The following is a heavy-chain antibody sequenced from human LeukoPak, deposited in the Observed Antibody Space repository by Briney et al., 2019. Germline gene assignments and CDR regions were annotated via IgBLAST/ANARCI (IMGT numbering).Heavy chain of an antibody. D-gene: IGHD3-3*02. J-gene: IGHJ4*02. Sequence: GGSLRLSCAASGFTFSSYGKHWVRQAPGKGLEWVAVISYDGSNKYYADSVKGRFTISRDNSKNTLYLQMNSLRAEDTAVYYCAKDGIFGVVLDYFDYWGQGTLVTVSS. CDR1: GFTFSSYG. CDR3: AKDGIFGVVLDYFDY. V-gene: IGHV3-30*18. CDR2: ISYDGSNK.